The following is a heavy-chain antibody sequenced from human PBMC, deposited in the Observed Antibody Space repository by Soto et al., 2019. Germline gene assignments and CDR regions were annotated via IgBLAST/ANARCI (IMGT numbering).Heavy chain of an antibody. CDR3: ARDYYDSSGYSNWFDP. CDR1: GCTFTSYG. D-gene: IGHD3-22*01. Sequence: ASVKVSCKASGCTFTSYGISWVRQAPGQGLEWMGWISAYNGNTNYAQKLQGRVTMTTDTSTSTAYMELRSLRSDDTAVYYCARDYYDSSGYSNWFDPWGQGTLVTVSS. J-gene: IGHJ5*02. CDR2: ISAYNGNT. V-gene: IGHV1-18*01.